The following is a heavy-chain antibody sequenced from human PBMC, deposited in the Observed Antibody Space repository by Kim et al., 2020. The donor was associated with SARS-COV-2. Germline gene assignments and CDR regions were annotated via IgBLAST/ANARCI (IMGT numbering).Heavy chain of an antibody. D-gene: IGHD3-10*01. V-gene: IGHV1-69*13. CDR3: ARAYVVRGVIIHQFDY. CDR2: IIPIFGTA. J-gene: IGHJ4*02. CDR1: GGTFSSYA. Sequence: SVKVSCKASGGTFSSYAISWVRQAPGQGLEWMGGIIPIFGTANYAQKFQGRVTITADESTSTAYMELSSLRSEDTAVYYCARAYVVRGVIIHQFDYWGQGTLVTVSS.